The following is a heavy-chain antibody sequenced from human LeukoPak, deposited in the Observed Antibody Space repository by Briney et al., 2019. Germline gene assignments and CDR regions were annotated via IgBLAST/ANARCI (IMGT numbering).Heavy chain of an antibody. Sequence: GGSLRLSCAASGFIFSSYSMIWVRQAPGKGLEWVSYISSSSSTTYYADSVKGRFTISRDNAKNSLYLHMNSLRDEDTAVYYCAKDEWQWLAIDHWGQGTLVTVSS. J-gene: IGHJ4*02. V-gene: IGHV3-48*02. D-gene: IGHD6-19*01. CDR1: GFIFSSYS. CDR3: AKDEWQWLAIDH. CDR2: ISSSSSTT.